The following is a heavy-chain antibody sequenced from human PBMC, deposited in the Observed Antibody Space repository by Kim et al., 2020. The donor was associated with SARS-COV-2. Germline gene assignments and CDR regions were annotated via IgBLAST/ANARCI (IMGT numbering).Heavy chain of an antibody. V-gene: IGHV4-34*01. Sequence: SETLSLTCAVYGGSFSGYYWCWIRQPPGKGLEWIGEINHSGSTNYNPSLKSRVTIAVDTSKNQFSLKLSSGIAAETAVYYCARGQRIAAGGAYWFDPWGQGTLVTVSS. CDR2: INHSGST. CDR3: ARGQRIAAGGAYWFDP. CDR1: GGSFSGYY. D-gene: IGHD6-13*01. J-gene: IGHJ5*02.